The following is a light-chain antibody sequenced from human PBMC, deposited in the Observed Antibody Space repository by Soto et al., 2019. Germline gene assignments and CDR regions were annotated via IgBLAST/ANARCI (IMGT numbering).Light chain of an antibody. CDR3: QQYNSYSGT. Sequence: EIVMTQSPAILSVSPGERATLSCRASQSVSTNLAWFQQKPGQTPRLLFNGASTRATGIPARFTGSGSGTEFTLTISSLQPDDFATYYCQQYNSYSGTFGQGTKVDIK. CDR1: QSVSTN. V-gene: IGKV3-15*01. CDR2: GAS. J-gene: IGKJ1*01.